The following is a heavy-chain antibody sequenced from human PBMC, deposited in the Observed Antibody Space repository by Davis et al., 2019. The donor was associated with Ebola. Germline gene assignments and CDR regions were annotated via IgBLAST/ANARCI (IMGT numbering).Heavy chain of an antibody. Sequence: ASVKVSCKASGYTFTSYYMHWVRQAPGQGLEWMGTINPNDGRTIYAQKFQGRVTMTRNTSISTAYMELRSLRSDDTAVYFCARTSIVGTTTTASDIWGQGTLVTVSS. CDR1: GYTFTSYY. J-gene: IGHJ3*02. CDR2: INPNDGRT. CDR3: ARTSIVGTTTTASDI. V-gene: IGHV1-46*01. D-gene: IGHD1-26*01.